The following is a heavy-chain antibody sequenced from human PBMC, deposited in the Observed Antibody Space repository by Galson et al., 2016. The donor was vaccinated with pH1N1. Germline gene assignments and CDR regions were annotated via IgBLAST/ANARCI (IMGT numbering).Heavy chain of an antibody. CDR1: GYSFTNYW. CDR3: ARRLGHSYGYSLREAYDV. CDR2: IFPGDSDT. J-gene: IGHJ3*01. D-gene: IGHD5-18*01. Sequence: QSGAEVKKAGESLKISCKGSGYSFTNYWIGWVRQAPGRGLEWMGIIFPGDSDTKYSPSFQGQVTISVDTSITNAYLQLSSLKASDTAMYYSARRLGHSYGYSLREAYDVWGQGTMVIVSA. V-gene: IGHV5-51*03.